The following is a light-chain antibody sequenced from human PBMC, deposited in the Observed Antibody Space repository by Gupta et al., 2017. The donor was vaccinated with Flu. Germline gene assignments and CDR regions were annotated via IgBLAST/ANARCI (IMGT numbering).Light chain of an antibody. CDR3: QQSYRPFFT. J-gene: IGKJ3*01. V-gene: IGKV1-39*01. CDR2: AAS. CDR1: QSISTY. Sequence: PSSLSASVGDRVTITCRASQSISTYLNWYQQKPGRAPKLLIYAASSLQSGVPSRFSGSGSGTDFTLTISSLQPEDSATYYCQQSYRPFFTFGHGTKLDI.